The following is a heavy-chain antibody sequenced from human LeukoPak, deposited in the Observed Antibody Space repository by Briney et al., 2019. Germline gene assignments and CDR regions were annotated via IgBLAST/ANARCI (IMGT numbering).Heavy chain of an antibody. CDR1: GFTFSSYA. CDR2: IYSGGGT. V-gene: IGHV3-23*03. Sequence: GGSLRLSCAASGFTFSSYAMSWVRQAPGKGLEWVSVIYSGGGTFYADSVKGRFTISRDNSKNTLYLQMNSLRAEDTAVYYCAKDSSGPAYWGQGTLVTVSS. CDR3: AKDSSGPAY. J-gene: IGHJ4*02. D-gene: IGHD6-19*01.